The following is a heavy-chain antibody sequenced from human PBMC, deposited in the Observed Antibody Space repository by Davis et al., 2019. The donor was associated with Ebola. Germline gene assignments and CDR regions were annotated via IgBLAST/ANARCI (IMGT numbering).Heavy chain of an antibody. CDR3: TTDLEWGEWELLRVTSAEYFQH. CDR2: ISSNGGST. D-gene: IGHD1-26*01. Sequence: PGGSLRLPCAASGFTFSSYAMHWVRQAPGKGLEYVSAISSNGGSTYYANSVKGRFTISRDDSKNTLYLQMNSLKTEDTAVYYCTTDLEWGEWELLRVTSAEYFQHWGQGTLVTVSS. J-gene: IGHJ1*01. CDR1: GFTFSSYA. V-gene: IGHV3-64*01.